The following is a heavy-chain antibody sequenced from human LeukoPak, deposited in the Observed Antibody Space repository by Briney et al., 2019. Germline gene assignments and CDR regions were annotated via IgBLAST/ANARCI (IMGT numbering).Heavy chain of an antibody. Sequence: PGGSLTLSCTASGFTFSSYAMSWVRQPPGKGLEWVSVISGSGGSTFYGDPVKRRFTISRDNSKNTLYLHMNSLRAEDTAVYYCAKDGVVTITFEYWGQGALVTVSS. CDR1: GFTFSSYA. D-gene: IGHD3-16*01. CDR2: ISGSGGST. CDR3: AKDGVVTITFEY. V-gene: IGHV3-23*01. J-gene: IGHJ4*02.